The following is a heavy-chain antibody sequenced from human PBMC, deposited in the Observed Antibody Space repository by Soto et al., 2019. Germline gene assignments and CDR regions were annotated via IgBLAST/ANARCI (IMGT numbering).Heavy chain of an antibody. J-gene: IGHJ4*02. CDR2: ISYDGSNK. Sequence: QVQLVESGGGVVQPGRSLRLSCAASGFTFSSYGMHWVRQAPGKGLEWVAVISYDGSNKYYTDSVKGRFTISRDNSKNTRYLQMNSLRAEDTAVYYCAKEAGEQAFDYWGQGTLVTVSS. V-gene: IGHV3-30*18. CDR3: AKEAGEQAFDY. CDR1: GFTFSSYG.